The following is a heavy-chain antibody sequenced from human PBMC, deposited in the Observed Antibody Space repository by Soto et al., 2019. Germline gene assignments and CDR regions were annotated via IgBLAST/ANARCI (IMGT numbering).Heavy chain of an antibody. CDR3: ARGLNKAALSFEY. D-gene: IGHD6-25*01. Sequence: PGGSLRLSCTVSGFTFDNYAMSWVRQALGKGLEWISGINWNGASAGYADSVKGRFTISRDNAKNSLYLQMNSLRAEDTALYYCARGLNKAALSFEYWGQGTLVTVSS. CDR2: INWNGASA. J-gene: IGHJ4*01. CDR1: GFTFDNYA. V-gene: IGHV3-20*04.